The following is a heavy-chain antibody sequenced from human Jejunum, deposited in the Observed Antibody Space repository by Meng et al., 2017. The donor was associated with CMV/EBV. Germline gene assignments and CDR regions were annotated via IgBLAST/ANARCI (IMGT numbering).Heavy chain of an antibody. V-gene: IGHV3-23*01. D-gene: IGHD3-22*01. CDR3: ATDRLSSGYYNDY. CDR2: ISGIGGST. J-gene: IGHJ4*02. Sequence: AGFTFTSYAMSWVRQAPGKGLEWVSGISGIGGSTYYANSVKGRFTISRDISKNTLYLEMNSLKAEDTAVYFCATDRLSSGYYNDYWGQGTLVTVSS. CDR1: GFTFTSYA.